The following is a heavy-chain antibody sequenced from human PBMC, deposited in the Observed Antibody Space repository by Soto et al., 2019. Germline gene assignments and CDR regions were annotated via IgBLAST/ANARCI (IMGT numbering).Heavy chain of an antibody. J-gene: IGHJ3*02. Sequence: SETLSLTCTVSGGSISSSTYYWGWMRQPPGKGLEWIASFFIGGNTYYNPSLKSRVTISVDTSKNQFSLKLSSVTAADTAVYKCAKSYYDILPGTDAFDIWGQGTMVTV. CDR2: FFIGGNT. V-gene: IGHV4-39*07. D-gene: IGHD3-9*01. CDR3: AKSYYDILPGTDAFDI. CDR1: GGSISSSTYY.